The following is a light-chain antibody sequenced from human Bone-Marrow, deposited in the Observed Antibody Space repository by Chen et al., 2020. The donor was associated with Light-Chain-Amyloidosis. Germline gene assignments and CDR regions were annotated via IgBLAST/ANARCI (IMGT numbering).Light chain of an antibody. Sequence: QSLLTQPPSVSGAPGQRVTISCTGSSSNIAVGYDVNWYQHLPGRAPRLLIYGNTNRPSGVPLRFSASKAATSASLAITGLQAEDEATYYCQASDRDRGAVIFGGGTKLTVL. CDR3: QASDRDRGAVI. V-gene: IGLV1-40*01. CDR2: GNT. J-gene: IGLJ2*01. CDR1: SSNIAVGYD.